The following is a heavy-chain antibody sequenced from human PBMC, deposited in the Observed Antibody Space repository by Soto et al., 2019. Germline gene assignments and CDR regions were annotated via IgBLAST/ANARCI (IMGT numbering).Heavy chain of an antibody. D-gene: IGHD6-13*01. V-gene: IGHV4-59*01. J-gene: IGHJ4*02. CDR2: VYHSGTT. Sequence: SLTCIVSGDSIRSSYWSWVRQPPGRGLEWIGYVYHSGTTNSNPSLKSRVTISADTSKNLFSLKLISVTPADTAVYFCARDMSGGSSWYEFDSWGPGTLVTVSS. CDR3: ARDMSGGSSWYEFDS. CDR1: GDSIRSSY.